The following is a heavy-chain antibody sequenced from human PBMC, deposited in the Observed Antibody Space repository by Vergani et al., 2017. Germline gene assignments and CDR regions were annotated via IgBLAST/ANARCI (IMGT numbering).Heavy chain of an antibody. CDR1: GFTFSDHY. CDR2: TRNKANSYTT. D-gene: IGHD1-20*01. J-gene: IGHJ4*02. CDR3: AKVGVTGYYFDY. Sequence: EVQLVESGGGLVQPGGSLRLSCAASGFTFSDHYMDWVRQAPGKGLEWVGRTRNKANSYTTEYAASVKGRFTISRDDSKNSLYLQMNSLRAEDTAVYYCAKVGVTGYYFDYWGQGTLVTVSS. V-gene: IGHV3-72*01.